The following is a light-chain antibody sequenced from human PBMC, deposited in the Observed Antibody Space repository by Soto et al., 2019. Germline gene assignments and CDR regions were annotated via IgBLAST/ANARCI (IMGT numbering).Light chain of an antibody. CDR3: GTWDSRLSAVV. CDR1: NLGRKS. CDR2: DDT. V-gene: IGLV3-21*02. J-gene: IGLJ2*01. Sequence: SYELTQPPSVSVAPGQTARITCGGNNLGRKSVQWYQQKPGQAPVVAVYDDTARPSGIPERFSGSNSGNTATLTISGVEAGDEADYYCGTWDSRLSAVVFGGGTKLTVL.